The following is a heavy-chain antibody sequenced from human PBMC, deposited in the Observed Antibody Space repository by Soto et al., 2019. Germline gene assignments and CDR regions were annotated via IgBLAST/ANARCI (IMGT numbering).Heavy chain of an antibody. CDR3: AKGFTTTTLVEFDY. J-gene: IGHJ4*02. Sequence: GGSLILSCAASGFTFSSYAMSWVRQASGKGLEWVSGISGSGGSTYYADSVKGRFNISRDNSKNTLYLQMNRLRDEDKAVYYCAKGFTTTTLVEFDYWGQGTLVTVSS. V-gene: IGHV3-23*01. D-gene: IGHD2-8*02. CDR2: ISGSGGST. CDR1: GFTFSSYA.